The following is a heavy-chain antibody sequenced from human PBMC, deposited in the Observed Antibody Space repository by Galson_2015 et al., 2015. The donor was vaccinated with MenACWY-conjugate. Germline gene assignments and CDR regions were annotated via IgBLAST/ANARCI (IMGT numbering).Heavy chain of an antibody. D-gene: IGHD2-15*01. V-gene: IGHV4-34*01. CDR1: GGSLGGYY. J-gene: IGHJ4*02. CDR2: INHSGST. Sequence: QVQLQESGPGLVKPSETLSLTCSVYGGSLGGYYWSWIRQPPGKGLEWIGEINHSGSTNYNPSLKSRVTISIDTSRNQFSLKRSSVTAADTAVYYCSRGVTDIHWGQGTLVTVSS. CDR3: SRGVTDIH.